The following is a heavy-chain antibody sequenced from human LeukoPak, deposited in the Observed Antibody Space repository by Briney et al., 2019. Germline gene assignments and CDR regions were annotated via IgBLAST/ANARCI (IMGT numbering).Heavy chain of an antibody. V-gene: IGHV3-11*01. CDR1: GFTFSDYY. Sequence: GGSLRLSCAASGFTFSDYYMSCIRQAPGKGLECVSYISSSGSTIYYADSVKGRFTISRDNAKNSLYMQMNSLRAEDTAVYYCESHDSVAGHIFEYWGEGRLVTVSS. J-gene: IGHJ4*02. CDR3: ESHDSVAGHIFEY. CDR2: ISSSGSTI. D-gene: IGHD6-19*01.